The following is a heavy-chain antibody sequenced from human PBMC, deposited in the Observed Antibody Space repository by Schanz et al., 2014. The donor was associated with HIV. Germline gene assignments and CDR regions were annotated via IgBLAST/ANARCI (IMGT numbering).Heavy chain of an antibody. CDR2: IKTDGSEQ. D-gene: IGHD1-1*01. Sequence: EVQLVESGGGLVQPGGSLRLSCAASGFIFRNFWMTWVRQVQGKGLECVAHIKTDGSEQRYVDSVKGRFTISRDNAKNSVYLQMNSLRGEDTAVYYCARENWDVAIGYSWGQGVLVIVSA. J-gene: IGHJ5*02. V-gene: IGHV3-7*01. CDR1: GFIFRNFW. CDR3: ARENWDVAIGYS.